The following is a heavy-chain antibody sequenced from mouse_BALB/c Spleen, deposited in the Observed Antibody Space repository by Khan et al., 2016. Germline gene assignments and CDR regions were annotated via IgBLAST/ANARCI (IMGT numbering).Heavy chain of an antibody. CDR1: GFTFSNYW. CDR2: IRLKSNNYAT. D-gene: IGHD1-1*01. J-gene: IGHJ4*01. CDR3: TRPFTTNNYYAMDS. V-gene: IGHV6-6*02. Sequence: EVQLQESGGGLVQPGGSMKLSCVVSGFTFSNYWMNWVRQSPEKGLEWVAEIRLKSNNYATHYAESVKGRFTISRDDSKNSVYLQMNNLRAEDTGIYYCTRPFTTNNYYAMDSWGPGTSVPVSS.